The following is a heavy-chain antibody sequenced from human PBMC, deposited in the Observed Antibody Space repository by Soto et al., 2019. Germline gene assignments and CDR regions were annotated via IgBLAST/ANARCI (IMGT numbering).Heavy chain of an antibody. CDR2: MNPDSGNT. Sequence: QIQLVQSGAEVKKPGASVTVSCKASGYTFTNYDINWVRQATGQGLEWMGWMNPDSGNTGYAQKFQGRVTMTRNTSITTAYMHLSSLSSEDTAVYYCARGYVPAKALNKGGYFDLWGRGTLVTVSS. CDR1: GYTFTNYD. CDR3: ARGYVPAKALNKGGYFDL. V-gene: IGHV1-8*01. J-gene: IGHJ2*01. D-gene: IGHD2-2*01.